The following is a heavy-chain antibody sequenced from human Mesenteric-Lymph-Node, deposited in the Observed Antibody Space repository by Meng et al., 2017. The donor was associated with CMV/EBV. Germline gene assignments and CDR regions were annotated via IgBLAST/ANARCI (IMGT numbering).Heavy chain of an antibody. V-gene: IGHV3-23*01. CDR2: IGSSGANI. Sequence: GESLKISCAASGFTFSSYAMSWVRQAPGKGLEWVSRIGSSGANIYYADSVKGRFTISRDNSKNTLYLQMNSLRAEDTAVYYCSKDDRPRDGRVTFDDWGQGTLVTVSS. J-gene: IGHJ4*02. CDR1: GFTFSSYA. D-gene: IGHD5-24*01. CDR3: SKDDRPRDGRVTFDD.